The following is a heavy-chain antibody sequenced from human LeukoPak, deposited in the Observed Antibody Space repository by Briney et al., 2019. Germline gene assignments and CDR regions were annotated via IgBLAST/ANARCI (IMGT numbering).Heavy chain of an antibody. V-gene: IGHV1-2*04. CDR3: ARDLGGSGSYYNNVYFDY. CDR2: INPNSGGT. CDR1: GYTFTGYY. Sequence: ASVKVSCKASGYTFTGYYMHWVRQAPGQGLEWMGWINPNSGGTNYAQKFQGWVTMTRDTSTSTAYMELRSLRSDDTAVYYCARDLGGSGSYYNNVYFDYWGQGTLVTVSS. D-gene: IGHD3-10*01. J-gene: IGHJ4*02.